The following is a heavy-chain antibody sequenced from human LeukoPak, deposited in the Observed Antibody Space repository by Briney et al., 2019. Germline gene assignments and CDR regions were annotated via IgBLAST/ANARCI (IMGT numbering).Heavy chain of an antibody. CDR2: IGTAGDT. CDR1: GFIFSSYD. D-gene: IGHD3-16*01. CDR3: ARAKGLQSLDY. J-gene: IGHJ4*02. Sequence: PGGSLRLSCAASGFIFSSYDMHWVRQATGKGLEWVSAIGTAGDTYYPGSVKGRFTISRENAKNSLYLQMNSLRAGDTAVYYCARAKGLQSLDYWGQGTLVTVSS. V-gene: IGHV3-13*01.